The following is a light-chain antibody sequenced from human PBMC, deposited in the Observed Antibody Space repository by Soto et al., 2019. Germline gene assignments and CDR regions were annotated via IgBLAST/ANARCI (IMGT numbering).Light chain of an antibody. CDR2: CAS. V-gene: IGKV3-20*01. Sequence: IVVTQSPGTLSLSPGESATLSCRASQCFXSSYPAWYQQKPGQAPRLPXPCASSRATGSPDRISGSGSVTDFTLTISRLDPEYFAVYYCQQYGSATSTFGQGTRLEIK. CDR1: QCFXSSY. J-gene: IGKJ5*01. CDR3: QQYGSATST.